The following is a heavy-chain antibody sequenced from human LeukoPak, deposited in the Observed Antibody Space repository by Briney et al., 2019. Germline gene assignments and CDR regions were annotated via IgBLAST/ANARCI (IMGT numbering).Heavy chain of an antibody. CDR1: GGSISSYY. CDR3: ARARGPRAFDI. Sequence: SETLSLTCTVSGGSISSYYWSWIRQPPGKGLEWIGYIYYSGSTNYNPSLKSRVTISVDTSKNQFSLKLSSVTAADTAVYYCARARGPRAFDIWGQETMVTVSS. D-gene: IGHD2-15*01. V-gene: IGHV4-59*01. J-gene: IGHJ3*02. CDR2: IYYSGST.